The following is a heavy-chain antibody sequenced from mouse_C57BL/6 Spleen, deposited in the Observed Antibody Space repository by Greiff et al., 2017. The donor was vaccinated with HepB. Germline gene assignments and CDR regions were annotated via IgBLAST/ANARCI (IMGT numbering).Heavy chain of an antibody. CDR2: ISSGGDYI. D-gene: IGHD1-1*01. Sequence: EVKLVESGEGLVKPGGSLKLSCAASGFTFSSYAMSWVRQTPEKRLEWVAYISSGGDYIYYADTVKGRFTISRDNARNTLYLQMSSLKSEDTAMYYCTRDDGRGHYFDYWGQGTTLTVSS. J-gene: IGHJ2*01. V-gene: IGHV5-9-1*02. CDR1: GFTFSSYA. CDR3: TRDDGRGHYFDY.